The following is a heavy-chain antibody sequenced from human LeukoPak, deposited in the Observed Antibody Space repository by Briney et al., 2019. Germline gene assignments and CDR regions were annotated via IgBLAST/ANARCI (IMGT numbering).Heavy chain of an antibody. V-gene: IGHV3-23*01. D-gene: IGHD3-22*01. CDR1: GFTFSSYA. CDR3: ARDLYYYDSSGSYDADFDY. CDR2: ISGSGGST. Sequence: GGSLRLSCAASGFTFSSYAMSWVRQAPGKGLEWVSAISGSGGSTYYADSVKGRFTISRDNAKNSLYLQMNSLRAEDTAVYYCARDLYYYDSSGSYDADFDYWGQGTLVTVSS. J-gene: IGHJ4*02.